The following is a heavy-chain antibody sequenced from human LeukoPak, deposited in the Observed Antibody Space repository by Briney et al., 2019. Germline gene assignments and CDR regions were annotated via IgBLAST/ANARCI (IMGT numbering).Heavy chain of an antibody. CDR1: GYSFTSYW. V-gene: IGHV5-51*01. Sequence: GESLKISCKGSGYSFTSYWIGWVRQVPGKGLEWMGIIYPGDSDTRYSPSFQGQVTISADKSISTAYLQWSSLKASDTAMYYCARQPALGYCSGGSCYSDYWGQGTLVTVSS. J-gene: IGHJ4*02. D-gene: IGHD2-15*01. CDR2: IYPGDSDT. CDR3: ARQPALGYCSGGSCYSDY.